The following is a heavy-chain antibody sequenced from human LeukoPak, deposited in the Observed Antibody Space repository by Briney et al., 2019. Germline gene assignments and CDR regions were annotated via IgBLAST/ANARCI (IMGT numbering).Heavy chain of an antibody. CDR1: GGSISGSSYY. V-gene: IGHV4-39*01. CDR2: IYYSGST. CDR3: ARLSEQPGYNWFVP. J-gene: IGHJ5*02. D-gene: IGHD6-13*01. Sequence: PSETLSLTCTVSGGSISGSSYYWGWIRQPPGKGLEWIGSIYYSGSTFYNPSLKSRVTISVETSKNQFSVTLGSVTAADTALYYCARLSEQPGYNWFVPWGQGTLVTVSA.